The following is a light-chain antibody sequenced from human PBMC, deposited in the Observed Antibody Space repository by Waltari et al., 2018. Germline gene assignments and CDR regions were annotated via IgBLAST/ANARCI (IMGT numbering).Light chain of an antibody. CDR3: QQYKIWPLYT. J-gene: IGKJ2*01. V-gene: IGKV3D-15*01. Sequence: EMVLTQSPATLSASPGESATLLCRSSQSISNNVAWYQQKPGQAPRRLIYGASTRASGTPARCAGSGSGTEFTLTISSLQSEDFAVYYCQQYKIWPLYTCGQGTKVDVK. CDR2: GAS. CDR1: QSISNN.